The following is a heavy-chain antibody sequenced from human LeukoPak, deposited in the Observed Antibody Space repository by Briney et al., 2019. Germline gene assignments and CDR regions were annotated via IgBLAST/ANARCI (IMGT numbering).Heavy chain of an antibody. D-gene: IGHD4-17*01. V-gene: IGHV4-39*01. CDR1: GGSLSSSSYY. J-gene: IGHJ4*02. CDR2: IYYSGSI. Sequence: PSETLSLTCTVSGGSLSSSSYYWGWIRQPPGKGLEWIGSIYYSGSIYYNPSLMSRVTISVDTSKNQFFLKLSSVTAADTAVYYCARQGDYGDYVRYWGQGTLVTVSS. CDR3: ARQGDYGDYVRY.